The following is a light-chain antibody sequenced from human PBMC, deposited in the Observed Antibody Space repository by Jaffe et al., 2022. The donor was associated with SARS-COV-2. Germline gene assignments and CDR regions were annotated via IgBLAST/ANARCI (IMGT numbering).Light chain of an antibody. J-gene: IGKJ5*01. CDR3: QQRSNWPPEST. Sequence: EIVLTQSPATLSLSPGERATLSCRASQSVSSHLAWYQQKPGQAPRLLIYDASNRATGIPARFSGSGSETDFTLTISSLEPEDFAVYYCQQRSNWPPESTFGQGTRLEIK. CDR1: QSVSSH. CDR2: DAS. V-gene: IGKV3-11*01.